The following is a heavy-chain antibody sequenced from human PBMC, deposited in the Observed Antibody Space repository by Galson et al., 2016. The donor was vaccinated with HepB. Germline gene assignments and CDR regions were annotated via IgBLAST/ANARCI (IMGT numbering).Heavy chain of an antibody. J-gene: IGHJ6*02. CDR1: GDSVSSNSAT. D-gene: IGHD1-1*01. CDR3: ARRTGNGFDV. V-gene: IGHV6-1*01. Sequence: CAISGDSVSSNSATWNWIRLSPSRGLEWLGRTYYRSKWYSDYALSVKSRITINADPSKTQFPLQLNSVTPEETAVYYCARRTGNGFDVWGQGTTVTVSS. CDR2: TYYRSKWYS.